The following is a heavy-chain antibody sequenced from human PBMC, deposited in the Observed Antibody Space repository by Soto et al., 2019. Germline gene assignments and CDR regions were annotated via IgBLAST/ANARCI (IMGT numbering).Heavy chain of an antibody. CDR1: GFTFSSYA. CDR2: ISYDGSNK. Sequence: GGSLRLSCAASGFTFSSYAMHWVRQAPGKGLEWVAVISYDGSNKYYADSVKGRFTISRDNSKNTLYLQMNSLRAEDTAVYYCARDSYCSGGSCTRYYYYYYGMDVWGQGTTVTVSS. CDR3: ARDSYCSGGSCTRYYYYYYGMDV. J-gene: IGHJ6*02. D-gene: IGHD2-15*01. V-gene: IGHV3-30-3*01.